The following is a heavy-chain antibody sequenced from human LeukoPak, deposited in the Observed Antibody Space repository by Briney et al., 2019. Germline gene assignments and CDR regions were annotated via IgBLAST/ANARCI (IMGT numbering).Heavy chain of an antibody. V-gene: IGHV3-23*01. CDR3: ARMMPWEPLDY. D-gene: IGHD1-26*01. Sequence: GGSLRLPCAASGFTFSNYEMNWVRQAPGKGLEWVSGISGSGTITYYADSVKGRFTISRDNSKNTLYLQMNSLRAEDTAVYYCARMMPWEPLDYWGQGTLVTVSS. J-gene: IGHJ4*02. CDR1: GFTFSNYE. CDR2: ISGSGTIT.